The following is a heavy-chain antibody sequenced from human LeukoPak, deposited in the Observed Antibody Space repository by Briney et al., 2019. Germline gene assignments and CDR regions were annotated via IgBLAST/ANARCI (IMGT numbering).Heavy chain of an antibody. CDR3: ARDRGEGIVGTFHY. J-gene: IGHJ4*02. V-gene: IGHV4-59*11. CDR2: IFYSGNT. CDR1: GDSISNHY. D-gene: IGHD1-26*01. Sequence: SETLSLTCTVSGDSISNHYWSWIRQPPGKGLVWIGYIFYSGNTHYNPSLKSRVTMSVDTSKNQFSLRLSSVTPADTAVYYCARDRGEGIVGTFHYWGQGTLVTVSS.